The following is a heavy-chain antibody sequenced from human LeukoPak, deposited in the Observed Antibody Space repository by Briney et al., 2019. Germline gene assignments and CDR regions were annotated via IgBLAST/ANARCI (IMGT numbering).Heavy chain of an antibody. V-gene: IGHV1-46*01. D-gene: IGHD2-2*02. Sequence: GSVKVSCKASGYTFTSYYMHWVRQAPGPGLEWMGIINPSGGSTSYAQKFQGRVTMTRDTSTSTLYMELSSLRSEDTAVYYCAREDYTGPRAFDIWGQGTMVTVSS. CDR1: GYTFTSYY. CDR2: INPSGGST. J-gene: IGHJ3*02. CDR3: AREDYTGPRAFDI.